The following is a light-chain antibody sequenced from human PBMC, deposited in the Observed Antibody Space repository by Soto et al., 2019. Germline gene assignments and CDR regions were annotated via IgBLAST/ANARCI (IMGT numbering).Light chain of an antibody. V-gene: IGKV3-11*01. J-gene: IGKJ4*01. CDR3: QQRSNWPPGLT. Sequence: EIVLTQSPATLSLSPGERATLSCRASQSVSSSLAWYQQKPGQAPRLLIYAASNRATGIPARFSGSGSGTDFTLTISSLEPEDFALYYCQQRSNWPPGLTFGGGTKVEIK. CDR2: AAS. CDR1: QSVSSS.